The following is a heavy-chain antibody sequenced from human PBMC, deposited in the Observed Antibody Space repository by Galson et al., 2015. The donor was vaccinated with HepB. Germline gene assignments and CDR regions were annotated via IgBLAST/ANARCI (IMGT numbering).Heavy chain of an antibody. J-gene: IGHJ3*02. Sequence: QSGAEVKKPGESPKISCKGSGYSFTSYWIGWVRQMPGKGLEWMGIIYPGDSDTRYSPSFQGQVTISADKSISTAYLQWSGLKASDTAMYYCASSVPGYSYDHWGAFDIWGQGTMVTVSS. CDR2: IYPGDSDT. V-gene: IGHV5-51*03. CDR1: GYSFTSYW. CDR3: ASSVPGYSYDHWGAFDI. D-gene: IGHD5-18*01.